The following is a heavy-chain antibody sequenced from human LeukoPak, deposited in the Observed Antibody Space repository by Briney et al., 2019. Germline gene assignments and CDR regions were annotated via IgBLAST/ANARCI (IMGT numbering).Heavy chain of an antibody. V-gene: IGHV3-7*04. CDR3: AKDIVGGGDDY. CDR2: IKEDGSQK. CDR1: GFTFTRYW. D-gene: IGHD2-21*02. J-gene: IGHJ4*02. Sequence: GGSLRLYCEAPGFTFTRYWMSWVRQAPGKGLEWVANIKEDGSQKNYGDSVKGRFTISRDNAKNSVYLQLNSLRVEDTAVYFCAKDIVGGGDDYWGQGTLVTVSS.